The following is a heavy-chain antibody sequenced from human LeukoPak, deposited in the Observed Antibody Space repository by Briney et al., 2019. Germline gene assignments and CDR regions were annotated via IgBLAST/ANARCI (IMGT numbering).Heavy chain of an antibody. V-gene: IGHV3-21*01. CDR1: GFTFSSYS. CDR2: ISSSSSYI. CDR3: TRENWYLDF. Sequence: GGSLRLSCAASGFTFSSYSMNWVRQAPGKGLEWVSSISSSSSYIYYADSVKDRFTISRDNAKNSLYLQMNSLRAEDAGVYYCTRENWYLDFWGQGNLVTVSS. J-gene: IGHJ4*02.